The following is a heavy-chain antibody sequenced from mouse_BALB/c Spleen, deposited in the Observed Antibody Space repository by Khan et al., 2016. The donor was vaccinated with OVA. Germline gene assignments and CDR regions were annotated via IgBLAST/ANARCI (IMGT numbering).Heavy chain of an antibody. J-gene: IGHJ3*01. CDR2: IDPENDNT. CDR3: VRSGYEAWFPY. Sequence: VQLQQSGAELVRPGALVKLSCKASGFNIKDYYMHWVKQRPEQGLEWIGWIDPENDNTIYDPKFQGKASITADTTSNTAYLQLSSLTSEDTAVYDCVRSGYEAWFPYGGQGTLVTVSA. D-gene: IGHD3-1*01. CDR1: GFNIKDYY. V-gene: IGHV14-1*02.